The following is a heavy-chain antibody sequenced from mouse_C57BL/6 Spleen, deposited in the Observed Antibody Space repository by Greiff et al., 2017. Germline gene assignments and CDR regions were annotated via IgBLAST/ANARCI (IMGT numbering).Heavy chain of an antibody. V-gene: IGHV1-7*01. CDR3: ARSYDPPFYAMDY. Sequence: VKLVESGAELAKPGASVTLSCKASGYTFTSYWMHWVKQRPGQGLEWIGYINPSSGYTKYNHKFKDKATFTADKSSSTAYMQLSGLSYEDSAVYYCARSYDPPFYAMDYWGQGTSVTVSS. J-gene: IGHJ4*01. CDR2: INPSSGYT. CDR1: GYTFTSYW. D-gene: IGHD2-3*01.